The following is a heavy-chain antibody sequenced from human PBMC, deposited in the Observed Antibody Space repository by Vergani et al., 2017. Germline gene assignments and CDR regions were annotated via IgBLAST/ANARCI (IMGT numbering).Heavy chain of an antibody. J-gene: IGHJ5*01. V-gene: IGHV3-74*03. D-gene: IGHD2-8*02. CDR3: VRTEYCTGIACNTRFDS. CDR1: GFSFNTYW. CDR2: IDEYGNRA. Sequence: EVQLVESGGGSVQSGGSLRLSWVASGFSFNTYWMHWVRQVPGKGLMWVPRIDEYGNRATYGDFETGRFTISRDNAKNTVFLQMNNLRADDAGVYYCVRTEYCTGIACNTRFDSWGQGALVTVSS.